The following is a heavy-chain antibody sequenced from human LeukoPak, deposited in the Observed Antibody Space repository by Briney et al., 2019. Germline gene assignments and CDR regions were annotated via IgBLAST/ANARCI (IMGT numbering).Heavy chain of an antibody. CDR1: GFTFSDYY. Sequence: GGSLRLSCAASGFTFSDYYMSWIRQAPGKGLEWVSYISSSGSTVYYADSVKGRFTISRDNAKNSLYLQMNSLRAEDTAVYYCAKDKQDDSSGYYYGPDAFDIWGQGTMVTVSS. V-gene: IGHV3-11*01. D-gene: IGHD3-22*01. CDR3: AKDKQDDSSGYYYGPDAFDI. CDR2: ISSSGSTV. J-gene: IGHJ3*02.